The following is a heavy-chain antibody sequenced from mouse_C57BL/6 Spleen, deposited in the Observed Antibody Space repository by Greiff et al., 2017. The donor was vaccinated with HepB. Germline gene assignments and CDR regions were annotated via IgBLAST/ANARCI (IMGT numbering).Heavy chain of an antibody. J-gene: IGHJ2*01. V-gene: IGHV1-26*01. D-gene: IGHD1-1*01. CDR2: INPNNGGT. CDR1: GYTFTDYY. CDR3: VFSYYYGSGDY. Sequence: EVQLQQSGPELVKPGASVKISCKASGYTFTDYYMNWVKQSHGKSLEWIGDINPNNGGTSYNQKFKGKATLTVDKSSSTAYMELRSLTSEDSAVYYCVFSYYYGSGDYWGQGTTLTVSS.